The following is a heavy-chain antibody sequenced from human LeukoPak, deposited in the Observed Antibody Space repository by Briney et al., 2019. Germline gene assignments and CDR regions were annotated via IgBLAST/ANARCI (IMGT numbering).Heavy chain of an antibody. Sequence: GGSLRLSCVASGFSFSSYAMSWVRQAPGKGLEWVSAIGGTDGCTHYADSVKGRFTISRDNSKNTLYLHMNSLRAEDTAVYYCAKALPRADDYWGQGTLVTVSS. CDR2: IGGTDGCT. CDR3: AKALPRADDY. CDR1: GFSFSSYA. J-gene: IGHJ4*02. D-gene: IGHD1-14*01. V-gene: IGHV3-23*01.